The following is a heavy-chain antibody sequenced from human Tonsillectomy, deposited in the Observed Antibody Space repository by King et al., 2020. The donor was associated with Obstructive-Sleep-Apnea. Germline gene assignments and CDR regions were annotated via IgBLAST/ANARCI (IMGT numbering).Heavy chain of an antibody. Sequence: VQLQESGPGLVKPSETLSLTCTVSGGSVSSDYYYWTWVRQPPGKGLEYIGYISYSGSTNYNPSLKSRVAISLDRSQNQLSLKVNSVTAADTAVYYCASLYSRGNTHYHYYGLDVWGQGTTVTVSS. CDR3: ASLYSRGNTHYHYYGLDV. CDR1: GGSVSSDYYY. CDR2: ISYSGST. J-gene: IGHJ6*02. V-gene: IGHV4-61*01. D-gene: IGHD5-18*01.